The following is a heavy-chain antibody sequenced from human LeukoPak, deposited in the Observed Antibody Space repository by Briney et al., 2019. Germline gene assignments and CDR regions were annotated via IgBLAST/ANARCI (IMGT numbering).Heavy chain of an antibody. CDR1: GYSFTSNW. V-gene: IGHV5-10-1*01. Sequence: GESLKISCKGSGYSFTSNWITWVRQMPGKGLEWMGRIDPSDSYTTYSPSFQDHVTISADKSISTAYLQWSSLKASDTAMYFCARQIRDFDYWGQGTLVTVSS. J-gene: IGHJ4*02. CDR3: ARQIRDFDY. CDR2: IDPSDSYT.